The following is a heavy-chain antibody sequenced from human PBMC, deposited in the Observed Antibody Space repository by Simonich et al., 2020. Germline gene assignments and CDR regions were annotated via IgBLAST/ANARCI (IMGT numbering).Heavy chain of an antibody. V-gene: IGHV1-69*09. CDR3: ARGGLADRRIVYYYYMDV. Sequence: QVQLVQSGAEVKKPGSSVKVSCKASGGTFSSYAISWVGQAPGQGLEWMGRIIPILGKANDAQKFQGRVTSTADKSTSTAYMELSSLRSEDTAVYYCARGGLADRRIVYYYYMDVWGKGTTVTVSS. D-gene: IGHD2-15*01. J-gene: IGHJ6*03. CDR2: IIPILGKA. CDR1: GGTFSSYA.